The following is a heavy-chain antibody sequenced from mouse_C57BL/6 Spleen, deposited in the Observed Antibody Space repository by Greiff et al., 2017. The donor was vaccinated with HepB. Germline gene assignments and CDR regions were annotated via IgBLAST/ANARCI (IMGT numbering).Heavy chain of an antibody. J-gene: IGHJ2*01. CDR3: ARSWYYGSSPSFDY. V-gene: IGHV1-69*01. CDR2: IDPSDSYT. D-gene: IGHD1-1*01. Sequence: QVQLKQPGAELVMPGASVKLSCKASGYTFTSYWMHWVKQRPGQGLEWIGEIDPSDSYTNYNQKFKGKSTLTVDKSSSTAYMQLSSLTSEDSAVYYCARSWYYGSSPSFDYWGQGTTLTVSS. CDR1: GYTFTSYW.